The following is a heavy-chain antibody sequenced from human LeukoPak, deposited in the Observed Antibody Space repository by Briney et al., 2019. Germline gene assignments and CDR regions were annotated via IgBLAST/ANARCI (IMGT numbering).Heavy chain of an antibody. V-gene: IGHV3-74*01. D-gene: IGHD2-2*02. CDR3: ARPRTSCTSTSCYTSSFDD. J-gene: IGHJ4*02. CDR1: GFIFTDYW. CDR2: ISGDGRAT. Sequence: GGSLRLSCAASGFIFTDYWMHWVRQGPGKELMWVARISGDGRATTYADSVKGRFTISRDNSKSTLYLQMNSLRAEDTAAYYCARPRTSCTSTSCYTSSFDDWGQGTLVTVSS.